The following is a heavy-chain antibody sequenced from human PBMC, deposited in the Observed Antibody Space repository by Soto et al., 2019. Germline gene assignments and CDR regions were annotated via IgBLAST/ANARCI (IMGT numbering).Heavy chain of an antibody. J-gene: IGHJ3*02. Sequence: SETLSLTCAVYGGSFSGYYWSWIRQPPGKGLEWIGEINHSGSTNYNPSLKSRVTRSVDTSKNQFSLKLSSVTAADTAVYYCARADPRRYFDWFRSRAFYIWGQGTRGTVSS. CDR3: ARADPRRYFDWFRSRAFYI. CDR2: INHSGST. V-gene: IGHV4-34*01. D-gene: IGHD3-9*01. CDR1: GGSFSGYY.